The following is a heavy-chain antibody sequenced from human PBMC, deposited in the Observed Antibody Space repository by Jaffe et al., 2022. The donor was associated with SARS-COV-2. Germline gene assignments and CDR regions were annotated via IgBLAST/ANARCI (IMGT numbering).Heavy chain of an antibody. CDR3: AREGDDSSGYYRGAIDY. J-gene: IGHJ4*02. Sequence: QVQLQESGPGLVKPSQTLSLTCTVSGGSISSGGYYWSWIRQHPGKGLEWIGYIYYSGSTYYNPSLKSRVTISVDTSKNQFSLKLSSVTAADTAVYYCAREGDDSSGYYRGAIDYWGQGTLVTVSS. V-gene: IGHV4-31*03. CDR1: GGSISSGGYY. CDR2: IYYSGST. D-gene: IGHD3-22*01.